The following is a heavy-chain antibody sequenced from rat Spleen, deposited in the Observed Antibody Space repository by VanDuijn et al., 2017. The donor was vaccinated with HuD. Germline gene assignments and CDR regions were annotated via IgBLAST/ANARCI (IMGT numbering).Heavy chain of an antibody. CDR3: GKDMNYYSTYPFYVMGA. Sequence: EVQLVETGGGLVQPGRSLKLSCVASGFTFNNYWMSWTRQAPGKGLEWVASISPDGGSTYYPDSVKGRFTISRNNAENTVYLQMNSLRSEDTATYFCGKDMNYYSTYPFYVMGAWGQGASVTVSS. V-gene: IGHV5-58*01. J-gene: IGHJ4*01. CDR1: GFTFNNYW. CDR2: ISPDGGST. D-gene: IGHD1-2*01.